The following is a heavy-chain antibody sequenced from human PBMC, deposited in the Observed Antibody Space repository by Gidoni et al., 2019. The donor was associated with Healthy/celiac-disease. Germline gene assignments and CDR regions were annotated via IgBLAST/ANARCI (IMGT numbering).Heavy chain of an antibody. D-gene: IGHD1-7*01. J-gene: IGHJ4*02. CDR1: GGTFSSYA. V-gene: IGHV1-69*09. CDR2: IIPIIGIT. CDR3: ARERITGTTPRNIDS. Sequence: QVQLVQSGAEVKKPGSSVKVSCQASGGTFSSYAISWVRQAPGQGLEWMGRIIPIIGITNYAQKFQGRVTITADKSTSTAYMELSSLSFEDTAVYYCARERITGTTPRNIDSWGQGTLVTVSS.